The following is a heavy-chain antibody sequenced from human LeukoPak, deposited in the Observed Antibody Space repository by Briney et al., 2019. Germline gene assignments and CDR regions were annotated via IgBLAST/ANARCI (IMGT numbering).Heavy chain of an antibody. J-gene: IGHJ5*02. Sequence: SGTLSLTCAVYGGSFSGYYWSWIRQPPGKGLEWLGEINHSGSTNYNPSLKSRVTISVDTSKNQFPLKLSSVTAADTAVYYCARGIAAAVKYNWFDPWGQGTLVTVSS. CDR1: GGSFSGYY. D-gene: IGHD6-13*01. CDR2: INHSGST. CDR3: ARGIAAAVKYNWFDP. V-gene: IGHV4-34*01.